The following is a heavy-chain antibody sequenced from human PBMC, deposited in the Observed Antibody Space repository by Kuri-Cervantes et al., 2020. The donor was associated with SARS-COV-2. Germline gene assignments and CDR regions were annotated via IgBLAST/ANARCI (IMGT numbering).Heavy chain of an antibody. D-gene: IGHD6-19*01. V-gene: IGHV4-39*07. CDR1: GGSISSSSYY. CDR3: ARSVAGPFDY. CDR2: IYYSGST. J-gene: IGHJ4*02. Sequence: GSLRLSCTVSGGSISSSSYYWGWIRQPPGKGLEWIGSIYYSGSTYYNPSLKSRVAISVDTSKNQFSLKLSSVTAADTAVYYCARSVAGPFDYWGQGTLVTVSS.